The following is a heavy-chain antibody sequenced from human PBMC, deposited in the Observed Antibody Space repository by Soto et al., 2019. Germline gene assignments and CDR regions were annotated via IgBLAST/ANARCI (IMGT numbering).Heavy chain of an antibody. CDR3: ASGRSIYDFWSGFWFDP. V-gene: IGHV1-69*13. CDR2: IIPIFGTA. CDR1: GGTFSSYA. Sequence: SVKVSCKASGGTFSSYAISCVRQAPGQGLEWMGGIIPIFGTANYAQKFQGGDTITADESTSTAYMELSSLRSEDTAVYYCASGRSIYDFWSGFWFDPWGQGTLITVSS. J-gene: IGHJ5*02. D-gene: IGHD3-3*01.